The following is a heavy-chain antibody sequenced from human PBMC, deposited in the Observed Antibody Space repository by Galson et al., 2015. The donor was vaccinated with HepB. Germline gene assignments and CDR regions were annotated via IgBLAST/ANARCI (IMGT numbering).Heavy chain of an antibody. J-gene: IGHJ6*02. CDR2: IYPGGSDT. V-gene: IGHV5-51*01. CDR1: GYSFTSYW. D-gene: IGHD3-22*01. Sequence: QSGAEVKKPGESLKISCKGSGYSFTSYWIGWVRQMPGKGLEWMGIIYPGGSDTRYSPSFQGQVAISADKSISTAYLQWSSLKAANTAMYYCARRPQLYDSSGYHHYYYYGMDVWGQGTTVTVSS. CDR3: ARRPQLYDSSGYHHYYYYGMDV.